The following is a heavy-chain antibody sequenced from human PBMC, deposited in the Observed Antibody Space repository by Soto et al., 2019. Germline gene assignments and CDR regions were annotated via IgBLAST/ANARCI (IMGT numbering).Heavy chain of an antibody. CDR1: GGSMSSYD. CDR2: IYYSGST. D-gene: IGHD3-22*01. V-gene: IGHV4-59*12. Sequence: SGTLSLTCTVSGGSMSSYDWSWIRQPPGKGLEWVGYIYYSGSTNYNPSLKSRVTISVDTSKNQFSLKLSSVTAADTAVYYCARRWGYSFDYWGQGILVTVSS. CDR3: ARRWGYSFDY. J-gene: IGHJ4*02.